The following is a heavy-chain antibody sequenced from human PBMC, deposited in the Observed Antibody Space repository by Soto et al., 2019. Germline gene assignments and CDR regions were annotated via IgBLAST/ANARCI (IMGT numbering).Heavy chain of an antibody. CDR1: GFTFRRHW. D-gene: IGHD4-17*01. V-gene: IGHV3-74*01. CDR3: VTEVYSDYEYEGFEV. J-gene: IGHJ3*01. Sequence: EVQLVESGGGLVQPGGSLRLSCGASGFTFRRHWMHWVRQTPGKGLVWVSRINTDGSGTSYADSVQGRFTISTDNANTTLYLQISSLRAEDTAVYYCVTEVYSDYEYEGFEVWGQGTTVTVSS. CDR2: INTDGSGT.